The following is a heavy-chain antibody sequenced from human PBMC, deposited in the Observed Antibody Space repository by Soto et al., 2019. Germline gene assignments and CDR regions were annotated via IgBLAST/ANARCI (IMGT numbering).Heavy chain of an antibody. CDR2: INHSGST. CDR1: GGSFSGYY. V-gene: IGHV4-34*01. D-gene: IGHD6-13*01. CDR3: AVVGAAANYYYYGMDF. Sequence: ASETLSLTCAVYGGSFSGYYWSWIRQPPGKGLEWIGEINHSGSTNYNPSLKSRVTISVDTSKNQFSLKLSSVTAADTAVYYCAVVGAAANYYYYGMDFWGQGTTVIVSS. J-gene: IGHJ6*02.